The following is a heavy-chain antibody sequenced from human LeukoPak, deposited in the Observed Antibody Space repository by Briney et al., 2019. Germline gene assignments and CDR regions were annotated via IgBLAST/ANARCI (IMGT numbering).Heavy chain of an antibody. V-gene: IGHV3-53*01. D-gene: IGHD2-2*01. Sequence: QPGGSLRLSCAASGFTVSSNYMSWVRQAPGKGLERVSVIYSGGSTYYADSVKGRFTISRDNSKNTLYLQMNSLRAEDTAVYYCARSQGYQLPFDYWGQGTLVTVSS. CDR3: ARSQGYQLPFDY. CDR1: GFTVSSNY. CDR2: IYSGGST. J-gene: IGHJ4*02.